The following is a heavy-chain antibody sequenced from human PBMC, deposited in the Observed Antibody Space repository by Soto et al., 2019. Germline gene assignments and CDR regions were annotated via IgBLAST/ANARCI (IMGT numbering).Heavy chain of an antibody. CDR1: GYTFTSYG. Sequence: QVQLVQSGAEVKNPGASVKVSCKTSGYTFTSYGIGWARQAPGQGLEWMGWINTYNGNTNYAQNLQGSVTLTTDTATRTACMELRTLRSNDTAIYYCAMVDVYVTPSPQDVWGQGTTVTVSS. J-gene: IGHJ6*02. CDR3: AMVDVYVTPSPQDV. V-gene: IGHV1-18*01. CDR2: INTYNGNT. D-gene: IGHD3-16*01.